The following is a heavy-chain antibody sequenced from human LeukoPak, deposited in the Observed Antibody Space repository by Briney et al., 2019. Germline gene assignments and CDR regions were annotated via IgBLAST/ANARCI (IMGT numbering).Heavy chain of an antibody. CDR1: GGSFSGYY. CDR2: IYYSGST. V-gene: IGHV4-34*01. J-gene: IGHJ4*02. Sequence: PSETLSLTCAVYGGSFSGYYWSWIRQPPGKGLEWIGSIYYSGSTYYNPSLKSRVTISVDTSKNQFSLKLSSVTAADTAVYYCARHNYGGNHFDYWGQGTLVTVSS. CDR3: ARHNYGGNHFDY. D-gene: IGHD4-23*01.